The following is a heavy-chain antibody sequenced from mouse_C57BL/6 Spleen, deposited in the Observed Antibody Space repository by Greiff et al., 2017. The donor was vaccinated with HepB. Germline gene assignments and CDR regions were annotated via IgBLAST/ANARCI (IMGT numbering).Heavy chain of an antibody. CDR1: GYSITSGYD. Sequence: EVQWVESGPGMVKPSQSLSLTCTVTGYSITSGYDWHWIRHFPGNKLEWMGYISYSGSTNYNPSLKSRISITHDTSKNHFFLKLNSVTTEDTATYYCARDDGYYAMDYWGQGTSVTVSS. V-gene: IGHV3-1*01. D-gene: IGHD2-3*01. J-gene: IGHJ4*01. CDR2: ISYSGST. CDR3: ARDDGYYAMDY.